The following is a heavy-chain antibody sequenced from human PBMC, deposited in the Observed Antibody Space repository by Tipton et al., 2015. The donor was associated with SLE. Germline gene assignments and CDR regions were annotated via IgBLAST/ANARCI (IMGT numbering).Heavy chain of an antibody. V-gene: IGHV4-59*08. Sequence: TLSLTCSVSGGSISSYYWSWIRQPPAKGLEWIGFIYYNGKTNCNSSLKSRVTISVDTSKSQFSLKLRSVTAADTAVYYCARHGMVNYYYYGMDVWGQGTTVTVSS. J-gene: IGHJ6*02. D-gene: IGHD4-23*01. CDR2: IYYNGKT. CDR3: ARHGMVNYYYYGMDV. CDR1: GGSISSYY.